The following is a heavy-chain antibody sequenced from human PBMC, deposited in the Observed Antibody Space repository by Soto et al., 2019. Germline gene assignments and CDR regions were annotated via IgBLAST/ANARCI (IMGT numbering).Heavy chain of an antibody. V-gene: IGHV4-39*01. Sequence: SDTLSLTCTVSGGSISSSSSYWGWIRQPPGKGLEWIGTIYSGSTYYNPSLKSRVTISVDTSKNQFSLKLSSVAAADTAIYFCATSRGIAVGGSFDYWGQGTLVTVSA. CDR1: GGSISSSSSY. J-gene: IGHJ4*02. CDR3: ATSRGIAVGGSFDY. CDR2: IYSGST. D-gene: IGHD6-13*01.